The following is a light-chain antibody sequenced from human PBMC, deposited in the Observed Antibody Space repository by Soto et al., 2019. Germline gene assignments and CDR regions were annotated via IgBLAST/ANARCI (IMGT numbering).Light chain of an antibody. CDR2: GST. CDR1: SSNIGAGYD. CDR3: QSYDSRLSGPLV. J-gene: IGLJ3*02. Sequence: QSVLTQPPSVSGAPGQRVTISCTGSSSNIGAGYDVHWYQQLPGTAPKLLIYGSTNRPSGVPDRFSGSTSGTSASLAITGLQAEDEADYYCQSYDSRLSGPLVFGGGTKLTVL. V-gene: IGLV1-40*01.